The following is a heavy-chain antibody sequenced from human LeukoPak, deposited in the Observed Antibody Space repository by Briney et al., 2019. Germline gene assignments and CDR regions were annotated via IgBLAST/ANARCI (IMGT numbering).Heavy chain of an antibody. CDR1: GGSISSSSYY. V-gene: IGHV4-39*01. J-gene: IGHJ3*02. CDR2: IYYSGST. D-gene: IGHD1-1*01. CDR3: ARRWKAAYFDAFDI. Sequence: SETLSLTCTVSGGSISSSSYYWGWIRQPPGKGLEWIGSIYYSGSTYYNPSLKSRVTISVDTSMNQFSLKLSSVTAADTAVYYCARRWKAAYFDAFDIWGQGTMVTVSS.